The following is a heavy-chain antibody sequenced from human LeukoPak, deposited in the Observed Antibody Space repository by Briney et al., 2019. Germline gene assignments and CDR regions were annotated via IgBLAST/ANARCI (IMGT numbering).Heavy chain of an antibody. J-gene: IGHJ5*02. V-gene: IGHV3-23*01. CDR3: VNSPGTAAGNWFDP. CDR2: ITGSGTNT. D-gene: IGHD6-13*01. CDR1: GFIFTNYG. Sequence: GGSLRLSCAASGFIFTNYGFSWVRQAPGKGLGWVSGITGSGTNTYYADSVKGRFTISRDNSKNTLYLQMSSLRDEDTAVYYCVNSPGTAAGNWFDPWGQGPLVTVSS.